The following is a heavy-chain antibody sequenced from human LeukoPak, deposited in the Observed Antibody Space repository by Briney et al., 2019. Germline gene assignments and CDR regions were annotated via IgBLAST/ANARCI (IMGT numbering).Heavy chain of an antibody. D-gene: IGHD3-22*01. CDR1: GHTFVSYG. CDR2: INPSGGST. J-gene: IGHJ4*02. CDR3: ARDGDSSGYYSGY. Sequence: ASVKVSCKASGHTFVSYGISWVGQAPGQGLEWMGIINPSGGSTSYAQKFQGRVTMTRDTSTSTVYMELSSLRSEDTAVYYCARDGDSSGYYSGYWGQGTLVTVSS. V-gene: IGHV1-46*01.